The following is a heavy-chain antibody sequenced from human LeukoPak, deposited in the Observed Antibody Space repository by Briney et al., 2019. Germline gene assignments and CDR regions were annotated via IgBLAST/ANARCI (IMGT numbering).Heavy chain of an antibody. V-gene: IGHV2-5*02. CDR1: GFSLSTSGVG. D-gene: IGHD3-3*01. CDR2: IYWDDEK. CDR3: AHSHVYDLLSGLTY. Sequence: SGPTLVNPTQTLTLTCTFSGFSLSTSGVGVGWIRQPPGKALEWLALIYWDDEKRYSPSLKSRLTITTDTSKNQVVLTVTNMDPVDTATYYCAHSHVYDLLSGLTYWGQGTLVTVSS. J-gene: IGHJ4*02.